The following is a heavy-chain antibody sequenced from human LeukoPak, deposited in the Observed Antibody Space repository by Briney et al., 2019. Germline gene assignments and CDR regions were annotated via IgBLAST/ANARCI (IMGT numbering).Heavy chain of an antibody. J-gene: IGHJ4*02. CDR2: INGNSGGT. V-gene: IGHV1-2*06. CDR3: ARSPLDCSTTSCRVVDY. D-gene: IGHD2-2*01. CDR1: GYTFTGYY. Sequence: ASVKVSCKASGYTFTGYYMHWVRQAPGQGLEWMGRINGNSGGTNYAQKFQGGVTMTRDTSISTAYMELSRLTSDDTAVYYCARSPLDCSTTSCRVVDYWGQGTLVTVSS.